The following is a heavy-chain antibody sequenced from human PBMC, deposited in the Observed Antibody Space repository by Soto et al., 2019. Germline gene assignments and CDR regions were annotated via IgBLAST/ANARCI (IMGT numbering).Heavy chain of an antibody. CDR3: AKAAVVVPAALAFNWCDP. V-gene: IGHV3-23*01. Sequence: EVQLLESGGGLVQPGGSLRLSCAASGFTFSSYAMSWVRQAPGKGLEWVSAISGSGGSTYYADSVKGRFTISRDNSKNPLYRQMNGLRAEDTAVYYCAKAAVVVPAALAFNWCDPWGQGTLVTVSS. CDR2: ISGSGGST. J-gene: IGHJ5*02. D-gene: IGHD2-2*01. CDR1: GFTFSSYA.